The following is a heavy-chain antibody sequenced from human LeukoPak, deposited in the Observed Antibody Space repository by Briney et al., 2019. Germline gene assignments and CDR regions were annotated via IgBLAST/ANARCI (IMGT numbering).Heavy chain of an antibody. CDR1: GFTFSSYW. D-gene: IGHD6-13*01. Sequence: GGSLRLSCAASGFTFSSYWMSWVRQAPGKGLEWVANIQQDGRGKYYVDSVKGRFTISRDNARNSLYLQMNSLRAEDTALYYCAKEDAAALDYWGQGTLVTVSS. J-gene: IGHJ4*02. CDR3: AKEDAAALDY. V-gene: IGHV3-7*03. CDR2: IQQDGRGK.